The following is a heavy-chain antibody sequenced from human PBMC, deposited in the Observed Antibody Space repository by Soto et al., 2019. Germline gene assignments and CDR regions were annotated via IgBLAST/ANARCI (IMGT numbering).Heavy chain of an antibody. V-gene: IGHV1-69*13. CDR3: ARVTLIVGVPAAPCYDYVMDV. D-gene: IGHD2-2*01. CDR2: IIPIFGTA. CDR1: GGTFSSYA. Sequence: SVKLSWKASGGTFSSYAISWVRQAPGQGLEWMGGIIPIFGTANYAQKFQGRVTITADESTSTAYMELSSLRSEDTAVYYCARVTLIVGVPAAPCYDYVMDVCGQRTSVTVSS. J-gene: IGHJ6*02.